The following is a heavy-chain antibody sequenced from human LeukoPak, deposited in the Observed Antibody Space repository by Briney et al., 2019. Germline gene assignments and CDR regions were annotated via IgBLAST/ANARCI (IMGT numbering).Heavy chain of an antibody. CDR2: IYYSGST. V-gene: IGHV4-59*01. CDR3: ARQALYGDYYYWYFDL. CDR1: GGSISSYY. Sequence: SETLSLTCTASGGSISSYYWSWIRQPPGKGLEWIGYIYYSGSTNYNPSLKSRVTISVDTSKNQFSLKLSSVTAADTAVYYCARQALYGDYYYWYFDLWGRGTLVTVSS. D-gene: IGHD4-17*01. J-gene: IGHJ2*01.